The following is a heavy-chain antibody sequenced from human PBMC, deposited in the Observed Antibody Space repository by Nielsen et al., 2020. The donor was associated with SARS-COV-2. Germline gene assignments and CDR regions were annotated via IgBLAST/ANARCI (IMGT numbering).Heavy chain of an antibody. Sequence: GESLKISCAASGFTFSNYAMHWVRQAPGKGLEWVAVISYDGSDKSYADSVKGRFAISRDISKNTLYLQMNSLRAEDTAVYYCARDRSALDGSYYSLDYWGQGTLVTVSS. CDR2: ISYDGSDK. CDR1: GFTFSNYA. V-gene: IGHV3-30*03. CDR3: ARDRSALDGSYYSLDY. D-gene: IGHD1-26*01. J-gene: IGHJ4*02.